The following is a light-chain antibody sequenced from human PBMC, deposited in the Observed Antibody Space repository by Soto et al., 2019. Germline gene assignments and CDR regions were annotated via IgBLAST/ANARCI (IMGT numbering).Light chain of an antibody. V-gene: IGLV2-14*01. Sequence: QSVLTQPASVSRSPGQSITISCTGTSSDVGGYNYVSWYQQYPGKVPKLMIYDVSYRPSGVSNRFSGSKSGNTASLTISGLQAEDEADYYCSSYTSSSTYVFGTGTQLTV. J-gene: IGLJ1*01. CDR1: SSDVGGYNY. CDR2: DVS. CDR3: SSYTSSSTYV.